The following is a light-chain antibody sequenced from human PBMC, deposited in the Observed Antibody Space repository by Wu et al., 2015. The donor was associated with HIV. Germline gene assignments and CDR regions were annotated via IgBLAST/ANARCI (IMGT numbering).Light chain of an antibody. Sequence: LDLVPRRNLGHGVPRLLTLLVRPPGPSGIAARFSGRGSGTDFTLSISSLQSEDIGIYYCQQYDTWPPITFGQGTRLEIK. V-gene: IGKV3-15*01. CDR2: VRP. J-gene: IGKJ5*01. CDR3: QQYDTWPPIT.